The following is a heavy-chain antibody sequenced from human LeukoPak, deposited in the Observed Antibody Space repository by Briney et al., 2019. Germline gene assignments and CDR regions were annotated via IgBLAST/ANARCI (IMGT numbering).Heavy chain of an antibody. D-gene: IGHD2-2*01. Sequence: GGSLRLSRAASGFTFSSYGMHWVRQAPGKGLEWVAVISYDGSNKYYADSVKGRFTISRDNSKNTLYLQMNSLRAEDTAVYYCAKARQYCSSTSCYGVGIDYWGQGTLVTAS. CDR1: GFTFSSYG. V-gene: IGHV3-30*18. J-gene: IGHJ4*02. CDR2: ISYDGSNK. CDR3: AKARQYCSSTSCYGVGIDY.